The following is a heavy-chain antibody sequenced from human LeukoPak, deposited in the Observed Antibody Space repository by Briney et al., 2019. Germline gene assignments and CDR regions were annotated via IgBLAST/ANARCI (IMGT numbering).Heavy chain of an antibody. CDR3: ARENTGGTALDC. V-gene: IGHV3-21*01. J-gene: IGHJ4*02. CDR1: GFTFSSYS. Sequence: GGSLRLSCVASGFTFSSYSMNWVRQAPGKGLEWVSSISPSANYIYYADSLQGRFTISRDNAKNSLYLQMNSLRAEDTAVYYCARENTGGTALDCWGQGTLVTVSS. CDR2: ISPSANYI. D-gene: IGHD2-8*02.